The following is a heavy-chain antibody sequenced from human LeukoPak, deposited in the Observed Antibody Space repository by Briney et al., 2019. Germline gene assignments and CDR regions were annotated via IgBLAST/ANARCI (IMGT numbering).Heavy chain of an antibody. D-gene: IGHD3-16*01. Sequence: GGSLRLSCAAPGFTFSDHYMDWVRQAPGKGLEWVGRTRDKANSYSTGYAASVEGRFTVSREDSRNSLYLQMNSLKTEDTAVYYCVRVGRGGFFDIWGQGTMVTVFS. CDR3: VRVGRGGFFDI. V-gene: IGHV3-72*01. CDR1: GFTFSDHY. CDR2: TRDKANSYST. J-gene: IGHJ3*02.